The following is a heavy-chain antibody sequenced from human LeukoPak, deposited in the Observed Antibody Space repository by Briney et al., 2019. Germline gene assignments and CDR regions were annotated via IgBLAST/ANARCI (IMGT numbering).Heavy chain of an antibody. V-gene: IGHV1-18*01. J-gene: IGHJ4*02. D-gene: IGHD2-15*01. Sequence: ASVKVSCKASGYTFTSYGISWVRQAPGQGLEWMGWISAYNGNTNYAQKLQGRVTMTTDTSTSTAYMELRSLRSDDTAVYYCARERCSGGSCYYYFDYWGQGTLVTVSS. CDR3: ARERCSGGSCYYYFDY. CDR1: GYTFTSYG. CDR2: ISAYNGNT.